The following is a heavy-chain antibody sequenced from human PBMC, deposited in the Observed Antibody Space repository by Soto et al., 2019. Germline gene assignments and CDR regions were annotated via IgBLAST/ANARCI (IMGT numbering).Heavy chain of an antibody. CDR1: GFTFSNYW. D-gene: IGHD1-26*01. CDR3: ARDFTLRAGATGD. Sequence: EVQLVESGGGLVQPGGSLRLSCAASGFTFSNYWMSWVRKAPGKGLEWVANIKQDGSEKYYVDSVKGRFTISRDNAKNSLYLQMNSLRAEDTAVYYCARDFTLRAGATGDWGQGTLVTVSS. V-gene: IGHV3-7*01. J-gene: IGHJ4*02. CDR2: IKQDGSEK.